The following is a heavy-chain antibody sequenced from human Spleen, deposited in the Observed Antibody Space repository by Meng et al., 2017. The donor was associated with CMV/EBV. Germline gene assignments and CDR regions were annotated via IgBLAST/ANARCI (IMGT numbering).Heavy chain of an antibody. CDR1: GFIFSDYY. Sequence: GESLKISCAASGFIFSDYYMTWIRQSPGKGLEWVAYISHVGGTTHYADSVKGRFTISRDNAKNSLNLQMNSLRAEETAVYYCAKDRPPIVVVPAATFDYWGQGTLVTVSS. CDR2: ISHVGGTT. CDR3: AKDRPPIVVVPAATFDY. D-gene: IGHD2-2*01. J-gene: IGHJ4*02. V-gene: IGHV3-11*04.